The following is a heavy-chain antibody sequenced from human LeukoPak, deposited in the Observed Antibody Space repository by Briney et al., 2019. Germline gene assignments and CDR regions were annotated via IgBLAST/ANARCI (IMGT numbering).Heavy chain of an antibody. D-gene: IGHD4-17*01. CDR3: ARQQSRVTVTTFDY. CDR1: GYTFTSYG. CDR2: ISAYNGNT. J-gene: IGHJ4*02. Sequence: AASVKVSCKASGYTFTSYGISWVRQAPGQGLEWMGWISAYNGNTNYAQKLQGRVTMTTDTSTSTAYMELRSLRPDDTAVYYCARQQSRVTVTTFDYWGQGTLVTVSS. V-gene: IGHV1-18*01.